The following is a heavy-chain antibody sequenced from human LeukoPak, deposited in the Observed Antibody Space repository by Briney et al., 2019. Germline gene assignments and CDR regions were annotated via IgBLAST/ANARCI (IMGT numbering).Heavy chain of an antibody. Sequence: GGSLRLSCAASGFTFSSYWMSWVRQAPGRGLEWVANIKQDGSEKYYVDSVKGRFTISRDNSKNTPYLQMNSLTDEDTAVYYCARDLSGSYMSDYWGQGTLVTVSS. V-gene: IGHV3-7*01. CDR3: ARDLSGSYMSDY. CDR2: IKQDGSEK. CDR1: GFTFSSYW. J-gene: IGHJ4*02. D-gene: IGHD3-10*01.